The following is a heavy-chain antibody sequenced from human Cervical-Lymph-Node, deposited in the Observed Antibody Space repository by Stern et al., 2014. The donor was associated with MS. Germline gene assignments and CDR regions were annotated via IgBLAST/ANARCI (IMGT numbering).Heavy chain of an antibody. CDR2: ISPYNTNT. V-gene: IGHV1-18*01. J-gene: IGHJ5*02. Sequence: DQLVESGPEVKKPGASVKVSCTASGYTFNTYGISWVRQAPGQGLEWMGWISPYNTNTNYAQKLQGRVTMTTDTSTTTAYMELRSLRSDDTAVYYCAREGSGYIKWFDPWGQGTLVTVSS. CDR3: AREGSGYIKWFDP. D-gene: IGHD3-22*01. CDR1: GYTFNTYG.